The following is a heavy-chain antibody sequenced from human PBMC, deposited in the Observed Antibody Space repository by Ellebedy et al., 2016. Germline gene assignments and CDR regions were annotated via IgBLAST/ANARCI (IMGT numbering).Heavy chain of an antibody. J-gene: IGHJ4*02. V-gene: IGHV4-39*07. D-gene: IGHD4-23*01. CDR2: IYYSGST. CDR3: ARRRATVVTPYYFDY. CDR1: GGSISSSSYY. Sequence: SETLSLTXTVSGGSISSSSYYWGWIRQPPGKGLEWIGSIYYSGSTYYNPSLKSRVTISVDTSKNQFSLKLSSVTAADTAVYYCARRRATVVTPYYFDYWGQGTLVTVSS.